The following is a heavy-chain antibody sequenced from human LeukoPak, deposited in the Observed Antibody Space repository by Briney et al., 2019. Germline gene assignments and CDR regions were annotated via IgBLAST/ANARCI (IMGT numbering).Heavy chain of an antibody. D-gene: IGHD3-9*01. Sequence: SETLSLTCTVSGGSISNYYWSWIWQPPGKGLEWIGSIYYSGSTKHNPSLKSRVTISVDTSKNQFSLKLSSVTAADTAVYYCARGDILTGYTLDYWGQGTLVTVSS. V-gene: IGHV4-59*08. CDR1: GGSISNYY. J-gene: IGHJ4*02. CDR2: IYYSGST. CDR3: ARGDILTGYTLDY.